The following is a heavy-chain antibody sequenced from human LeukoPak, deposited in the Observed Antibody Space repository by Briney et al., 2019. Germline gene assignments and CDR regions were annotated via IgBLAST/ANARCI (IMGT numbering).Heavy chain of an antibody. CDR1: GGSISSYY. V-gene: IGHV4-4*07. CDR2: IYSSGST. Sequence: KASETLSLTCTVSGGSISSYYWSWIRQPAGKGLEWIGRIYSSGSTNYNPSLKSRVTMSVDTSKNQFSLKLSSVTAADTAVYYCARVTGYSYGSLFFDYWGQGTLVTVSS. J-gene: IGHJ4*02. CDR3: ARVTGYSYGSLFFDY. D-gene: IGHD5-18*01.